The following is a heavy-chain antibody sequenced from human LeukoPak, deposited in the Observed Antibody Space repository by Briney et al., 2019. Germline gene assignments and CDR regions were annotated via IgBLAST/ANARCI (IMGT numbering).Heavy chain of an antibody. CDR1: GFTFSSYW. V-gene: IGHV3-74*01. CDR3: ARAVYYSNYLGY. D-gene: IGHD3-10*01. Sequence: GGSLRLSCAASGFTFSSYWMHWVRQAPGKGLVWVSRINSDGSSTNYADSVKGRFTISRDNAKNKLYLQMNSLRAEDEAMYYCARAVYYSNYLGYWGQGTLVTVSS. CDR2: INSDGSST. J-gene: IGHJ4*01.